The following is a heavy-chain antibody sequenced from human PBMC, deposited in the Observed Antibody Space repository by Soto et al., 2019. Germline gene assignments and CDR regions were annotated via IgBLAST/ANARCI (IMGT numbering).Heavy chain of an antibody. CDR1: GDSLSSSRHY. V-gene: IGHV4-39*01. D-gene: IGHD3-16*01. Sequence: SETLSLTCTVSGDSLSSSRHYWGWIRQPPGKGLEWIGSIYSSGSRYYNPSLKSRVTISVDTSKNQLSLQVNSVTAADTAVYYCERPRQGGLITSLFEYWGQGSLVTVSS. CDR2: IYSSGSR. J-gene: IGHJ4*02. CDR3: ERPRQGGLITSLFEY.